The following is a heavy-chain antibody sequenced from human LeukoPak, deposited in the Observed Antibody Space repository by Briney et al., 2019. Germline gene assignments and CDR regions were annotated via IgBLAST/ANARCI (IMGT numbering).Heavy chain of an antibody. CDR1: GLTFSDYW. D-gene: IGHD2-21*02. J-gene: IGHJ4*02. V-gene: IGHV3-74*01. CDR3: AKGKVVTGIDY. Sequence: PGRSLRLSCAASGLTFSDYWMHWVRQAPGKGLVWVSRINSDGSYTGYADSVKGRFTISRDNSKNTLYLQMNSLRAEDTAVYYCAKGKVVTGIDYWGQGTLVTVSS. CDR2: INSDGSYT.